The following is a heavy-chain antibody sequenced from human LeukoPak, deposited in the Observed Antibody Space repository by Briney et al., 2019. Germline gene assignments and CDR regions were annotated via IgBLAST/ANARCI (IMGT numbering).Heavy chain of an antibody. D-gene: IGHD6-13*01. Sequence: PSETLSLTCTVSGDSISNYYWSWIRQPPGKGLEWIGYIYYSGSTNYNPSLKSRVTISVDTSKNQFFLKLSSVTAAETAMYYCAGTYNSSWGSSDYWGQGILVTVSS. V-gene: IGHV4-59*08. J-gene: IGHJ4*02. CDR3: AGTYNSSWGSSDY. CDR2: IYYSGST. CDR1: GDSISNYY.